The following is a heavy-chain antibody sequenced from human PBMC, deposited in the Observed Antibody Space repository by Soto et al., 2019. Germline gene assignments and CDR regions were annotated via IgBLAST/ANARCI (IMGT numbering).Heavy chain of an antibody. Sequence: ASVKVSCKASGYTFTPYAIHWVRQAPGQRLEWMGWINTGTGNTRFSQRFQGRVTLTRDTSATTAYMELSSLRSEDTAVYYCARESLPYCDGESAPQRWVVALIIIPINQCKPLQGLSWG. D-gene: IGHD2-21*01. CDR3: ARESLPYCDGESAPQRWVVALIIIPINQCKPLQGLS. CDR1: GYTFTPYA. CDR2: INTGTGNT. V-gene: IGHV1-3*04. J-gene: IGHJ5*01.